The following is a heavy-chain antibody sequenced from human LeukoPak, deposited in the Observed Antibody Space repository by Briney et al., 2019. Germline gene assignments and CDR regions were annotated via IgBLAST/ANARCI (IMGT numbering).Heavy chain of an antibody. J-gene: IGHJ4*02. CDR1: GYTFTSYA. D-gene: IGHD6-13*01. V-gene: IGHV1-3*01. CDR3: AREVAAAGNFDY. CDR2: INAGNGNT. Sequence: GASVTVPCKASGYTFTSYAMHWVRQAPGQRLEWMGWINAGNGNTKYSQKFQGRVTITRDTSASTAYMELSSLRSEDTTVYYCAREVAAAGNFDYWGQGTLVTVSS.